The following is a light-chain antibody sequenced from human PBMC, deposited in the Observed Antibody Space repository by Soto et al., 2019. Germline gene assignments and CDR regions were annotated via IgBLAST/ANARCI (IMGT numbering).Light chain of an antibody. V-gene: IGKV3-11*01. CDR2: DAS. CDR3: QQRSKWLT. J-gene: IGKJ4*01. Sequence: EIVLTQSPATLSVSPGTRATLSCRASESVNTYLAWYQQKPGQAPRLLIYDASKRATGIPARFSGSGSRTDFTLTISILEPEDSAVYYCQQRSKWLTFGGGTKVEIK. CDR1: ESVNTY.